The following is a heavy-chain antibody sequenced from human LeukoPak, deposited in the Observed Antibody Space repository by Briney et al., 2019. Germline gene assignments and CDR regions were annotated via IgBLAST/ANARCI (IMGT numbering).Heavy chain of an antibody. CDR3: ARVGGSSWYYYYGMDV. J-gene: IGHJ6*02. Sequence: GGSLRLSCAASGFTFSSYSMNWVRQAPGKGLEWVSSISSSSSYIYYADSVKGRFTISRDNAKNSLYLQMNSLRAEDTAVYYCARVGGSSWYYYYGMDVWGQGTTVTVSS. CDR2: ISSSSSYI. D-gene: IGHD6-13*01. V-gene: IGHV3-21*01. CDR1: GFTFSSYS.